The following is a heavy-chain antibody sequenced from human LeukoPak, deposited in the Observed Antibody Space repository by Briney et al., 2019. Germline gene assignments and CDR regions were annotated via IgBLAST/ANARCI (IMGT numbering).Heavy chain of an antibody. Sequence: SETLSLTCTVSGGSISSSSYYWGWIRQPPGKGLEWIGSIYYSGSTYYNPSRKSRVTISVATSKNQFSLKLSSVTAADTAVYYCAKTTYYDFWSGEKNWFDPWGQGTLVTVSS. V-gene: IGHV4-39*01. J-gene: IGHJ5*02. CDR2: IYYSGST. CDR3: AKTTYYDFWSGEKNWFDP. CDR1: GGSISSSSYY. D-gene: IGHD3-3*01.